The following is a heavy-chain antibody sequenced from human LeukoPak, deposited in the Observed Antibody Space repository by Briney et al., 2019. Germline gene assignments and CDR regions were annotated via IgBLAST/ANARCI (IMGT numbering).Heavy chain of an antibody. Sequence: PSETLSLTCTVSGGSISSYYWSWIRQPPGKGLEWIGYIYYSGSTNYNPSLKSRVTISVDKSKNQFSLKLSSVTAADTAVYYCARYGSLGDFDYWGQGTLVTVSS. D-gene: IGHD3-16*01. V-gene: IGHV4-59*12. CDR2: IYYSGST. CDR1: GGSISSYY. J-gene: IGHJ4*02. CDR3: ARYGSLGDFDY.